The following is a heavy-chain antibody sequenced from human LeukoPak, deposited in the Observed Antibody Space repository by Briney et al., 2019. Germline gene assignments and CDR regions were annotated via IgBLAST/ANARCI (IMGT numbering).Heavy chain of an antibody. CDR1: GYSFTSYW. CDR2: IYPGDSDT. Sequence: GESLKISCKGSGYSFTSYWIGWVRQMPGKGLGWMGIIYPGDSDTRYSPSLQGQVTISADKSISTAYLQWSSLKASDTAMYYCARPGGYGDYVNAFDIWGQGTMVTVSS. D-gene: IGHD4-17*01. J-gene: IGHJ3*02. V-gene: IGHV5-51*01. CDR3: ARPGGYGDYVNAFDI.